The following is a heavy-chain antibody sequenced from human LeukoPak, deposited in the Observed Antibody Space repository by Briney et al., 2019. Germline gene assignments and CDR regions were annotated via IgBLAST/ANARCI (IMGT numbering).Heavy chain of an antibody. Sequence: PGGSLRPSCAASGFTFSDYWMHWVRQVPGKGLVWLSRISKEGDNAVYADSAKGRFTMSRDNAKKTVYLQLTTLRPEGTAVYYCARGGYSGSYYRFSWGQGTLVTVSS. CDR2: ISKEGDNA. V-gene: IGHV3-74*01. D-gene: IGHD3-22*01. J-gene: IGHJ4*02. CDR1: GFTFSDYW. CDR3: ARGGYSGSYYRFS.